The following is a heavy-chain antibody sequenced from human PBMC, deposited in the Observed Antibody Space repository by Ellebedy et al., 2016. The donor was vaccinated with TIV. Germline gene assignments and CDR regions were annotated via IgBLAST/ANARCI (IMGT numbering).Heavy chain of an antibody. CDR2: IDHIGSI. D-gene: IGHD3-9*01. CDR3: VTSPLDPLNPPL. Sequence: MPSETLSLTCAAYGGSFTDDYWNWVRQSPGKGLEWMGEIDHIGSINYNPSLAIRVTISVDTSKNQVPLRLSSVTAADTAVYYCVTSPLDPLNPPLWGQGTLVTVSS. J-gene: IGHJ4*02. V-gene: IGHV4-34*01. CDR1: GGSFTDDY.